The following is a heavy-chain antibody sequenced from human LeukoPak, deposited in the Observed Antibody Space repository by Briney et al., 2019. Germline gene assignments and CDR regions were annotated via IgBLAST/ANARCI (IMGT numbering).Heavy chain of an antibody. CDR2: ISSSSSTI. V-gene: IGHV3-48*04. D-gene: IGHD3-22*01. Sequence: QPGGSLRLSCAASGFTFSRDSMNWVRQAPGKGLEWVSYISSSSSTIYYADSVKGRFTISRDNAKTSLYLQMNSLRAEDTAVYYCARPETTFYYDSSGYYFDYWGQGTLVTVSS. CDR1: GFTFSRDS. J-gene: IGHJ4*02. CDR3: ARPETTFYYDSSGYYFDY.